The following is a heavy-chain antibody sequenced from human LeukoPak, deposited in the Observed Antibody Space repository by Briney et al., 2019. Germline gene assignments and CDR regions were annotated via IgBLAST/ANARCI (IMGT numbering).Heavy chain of an antibody. CDR1: GFTFSSYG. D-gene: IGHD3-10*01. J-gene: IGHJ6*02. CDR2: ISYDGSNK. Sequence: PGRSLRLSCAASGFTFSSYGMHWVRQAPGKGLEWVAVISYDGSNKYYADSVKGRFTISRDNSKNTLYLQMNSLRAEDTAVYYCARDSPKKRGGYYYGMDVWGQGTTVTVSS. CDR3: ARDSPKKRGGYYYGMDV. V-gene: IGHV3-30*03.